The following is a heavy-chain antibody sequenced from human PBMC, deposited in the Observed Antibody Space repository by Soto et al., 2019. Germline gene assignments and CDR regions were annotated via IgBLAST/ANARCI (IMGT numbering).Heavy chain of an antibody. D-gene: IGHD2-2*01. CDR2: IFYTGST. J-gene: IGHJ5*02. CDR3: ARQGRVVIPSTMAKWFDP. V-gene: IGHV4-39*01. Sequence: QLQLQESGPGLVKPSETLSLTCTVSSDSISSSTYYWGWIRQPPGKGLEWIGTIFYTGSTYYNPSLKSRVTIAVDTSKKQFSLRLSSVTAADTAVYYCARQGRVVIPSTMAKWFDPWGQGTLVTVSS. CDR1: SDSISSSTYY.